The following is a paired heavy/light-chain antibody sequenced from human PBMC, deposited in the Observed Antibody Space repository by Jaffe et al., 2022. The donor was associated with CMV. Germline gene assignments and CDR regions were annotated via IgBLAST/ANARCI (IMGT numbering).Heavy chain of an antibody. CDR2: ISSSATST. CDR1: GFTLSTYE. CDR3: ATGGSCPHGACQNSGYFHH. Sequence: EVQLVESGGGLVQPGRSLRLSCAASGFTLSTYEVNWVRQAPGKGLEWIANISSSATSTHYVDFVKGRFTVSRDNAKNVVLLQMNSLRVEDTAFYYCATGGSCPHGACQNSGYFHHWGQGTLVTVSS. J-gene: IGHJ1*01. V-gene: IGHV3-48*03. D-gene: IGHD2-15*01.
Light chain of an antibody. CDR2: TAS. J-gene: IGKJ1*01. V-gene: IGKV1-5*03. CDR3: QQYKSYPWT. CDR1: QTISSW. Sequence: DIQLTQDPSTLSASVGDRVTITCRASQTISSWLAWYQQRPGKAPKLLIYTASSLESGVPSRFSGSGSGTQFTLTISSLQPDDFATYYCQQYKSYPWTFGQGTKVEIK.